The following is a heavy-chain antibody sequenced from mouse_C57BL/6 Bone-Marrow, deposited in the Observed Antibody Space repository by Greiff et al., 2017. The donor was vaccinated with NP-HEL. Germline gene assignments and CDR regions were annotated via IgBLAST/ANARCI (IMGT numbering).Heavy chain of an antibody. J-gene: IGHJ2*01. V-gene: IGHV1-9*01. CDR2: ILPGSGNT. Sequence: QVQLQQSGAELMKPGASVKLSCKATGYTFTGNWIEWVKQRPGHGLEWIGEILPGSGNTYYNERFKGKAPFTADTSSNTAYMQLSSLTTEDSAIYYCARDYYGSSYFDYWGQGTTLTVSS. CDR3: ARDYYGSSYFDY. D-gene: IGHD1-1*01. CDR1: GYTFTGNW.